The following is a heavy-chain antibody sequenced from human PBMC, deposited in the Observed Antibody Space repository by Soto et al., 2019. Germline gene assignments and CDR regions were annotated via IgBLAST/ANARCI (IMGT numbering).Heavy chain of an antibody. CDR1: GYTFTSYG. D-gene: IGHD3-22*01. V-gene: IGHV1-18*04. CDR3: AREESIVYYYDSSGYVL. CDR2: ISAYNGNT. J-gene: IGHJ4*02. Sequence: ASVKVSCKASGYTFTSYGISWVRQAPGQGLEWMGWISAYNGNTNYAQKLQGRVTMTTDTSTSTAYMELRSLRSDDTAVYYCAREESIVYYYDSSGYVLWGQGTMVTVSS.